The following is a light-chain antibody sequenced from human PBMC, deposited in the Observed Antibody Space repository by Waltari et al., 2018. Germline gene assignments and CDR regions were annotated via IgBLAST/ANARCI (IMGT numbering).Light chain of an antibody. CDR3: YSTDSSGNLVV. CDR1: ALPKTY. V-gene: IGLV3-10*01. Sequence: SYELTQPPSVSVSPGQTARITCPGDALPKTYAYWYQQKSGQAPVLVIYEDSKRPSGIPERFSGSSSGTMATLTISGAQVEDEADYYCYSTDSSGNLVVFGGGTKLTVL. CDR2: EDS. J-gene: IGLJ2*01.